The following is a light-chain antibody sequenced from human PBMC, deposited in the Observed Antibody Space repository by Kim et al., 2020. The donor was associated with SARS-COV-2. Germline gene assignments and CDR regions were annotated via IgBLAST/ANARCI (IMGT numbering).Light chain of an antibody. CDR2: EVS. CDR1: SSDVGGYNY. V-gene: IGLV2-8*01. CDR3: SSYAAISNFV. Sequence: QSVLTQPPSASGSPGQSVTISCTGTSSDVGGYNYVSWYQQHPGKAPKLMIYEVSTRPSGVPDRFSGSKSGNTASLTVSGLQAEDEADYYCSSYAAISNFVFGTGTKVTVL. J-gene: IGLJ1*01.